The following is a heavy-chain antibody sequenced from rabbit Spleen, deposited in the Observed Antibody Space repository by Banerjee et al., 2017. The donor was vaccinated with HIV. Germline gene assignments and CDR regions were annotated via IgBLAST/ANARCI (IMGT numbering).Heavy chain of an antibody. CDR1: GFSFNSGYD. D-gene: IGHD2-1*01. J-gene: IGHJ4*01. CDR2: AYAGSSGST. Sequence: QEQLEESGGGLVKPEGSLTLTCKASGFSFNSGYDMCWVRQAPGKGLEWVACAYAGSSGSTYSATWAKGRFTISKTSSTTVTLQMTSLTAADTATYFCARGSATMTMVITGFYFNLWGQGTLVTVS. V-gene: IGHV1S45*01. CDR3: ARGSATMTMVITGFYFNL.